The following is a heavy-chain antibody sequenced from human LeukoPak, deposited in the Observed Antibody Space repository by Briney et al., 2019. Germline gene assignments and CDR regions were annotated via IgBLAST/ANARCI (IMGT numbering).Heavy chain of an antibody. J-gene: IGHJ4*02. CDR3: ASAVITFGGVIVPSLQN. V-gene: IGHV1-2*02. CDR2: INPNSGGT. CDR1: GYTFTGYY. D-gene: IGHD3-16*02. Sequence: GASVKVSCKASGYTFTGYYMHWVRQAPGQGLEWMGWINPNSGGTNYAQKFQGRVTMTRDPSISTAYMELSRLRSDDTAVYYCASAVITFGGVIVPSLQNWGQGTLVTVSS.